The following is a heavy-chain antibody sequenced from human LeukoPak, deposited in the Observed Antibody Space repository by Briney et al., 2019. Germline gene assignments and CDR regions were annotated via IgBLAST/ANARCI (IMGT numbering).Heavy chain of an antibody. CDR1: GFTFSTYI. CDR3: ARDRLGAGSFDI. D-gene: IGHD7-27*01. Sequence: GESLRLSCAASGFTFSTYIMNWVRQAPGKGLEWISYIHSSSSSIYYADSVKGRFTISRGNAKNSLYLQMNSLRDEDTAVYYCARDRLGAGSFDIWGQGTMVTVSS. CDR2: IHSSSSSI. J-gene: IGHJ3*02. V-gene: IGHV3-48*02.